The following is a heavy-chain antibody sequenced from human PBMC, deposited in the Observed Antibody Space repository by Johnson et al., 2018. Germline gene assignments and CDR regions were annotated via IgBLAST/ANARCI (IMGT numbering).Heavy chain of an antibody. CDR1: GFTFSNYG. CDR3: AKARIPTDDDAFDI. V-gene: IGHV3-30*18. CDR2: VVYDGSDK. Sequence: VQLVETGGGVVQPGRSLRLSCAASGFTFSNYGMHWVRQAPGKGLEWVAVVVYDGSDKYYADSVKGRFTISRDNSKNTLYLQMNSLRAEDTAVYYCAKARIPTDDDAFDIWGQGTMVTVSS. D-gene: IGHD1-26*01. J-gene: IGHJ3*02.